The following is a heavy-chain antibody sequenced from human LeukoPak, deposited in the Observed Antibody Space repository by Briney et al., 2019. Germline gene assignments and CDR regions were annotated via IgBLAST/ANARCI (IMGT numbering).Heavy chain of an antibody. V-gene: IGHV3-23*01. CDR2: ISGSGGDI. J-gene: IGHJ6*02. CDR1: GFTFSSYA. Sequence: GGSLRLSCAASGFTFSSYAMSCVRQAPGKGLEWVSAISGSGGDIYYADSVKGRFTISRDNSKNTLYLQTNSLRAEDTAVYYCAKTLGDYVGYYYYGLDVWGQGTTVTVSS. D-gene: IGHD4-17*01. CDR3: AKTLGDYVGYYYYGLDV.